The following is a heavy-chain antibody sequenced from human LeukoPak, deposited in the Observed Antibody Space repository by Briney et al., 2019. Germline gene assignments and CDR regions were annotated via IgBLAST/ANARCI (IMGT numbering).Heavy chain of an antibody. CDR3: ARISMLDSSGYDYFDY. CDR2: INPSGGST. CDR1: GGTFSSYA. J-gene: IGHJ4*02. Sequence: AASVKVSCKASGGTFSSYAISWVRQAPGQGLEWMGIINPSGGSTSYAQKFQGRVTMTRDMSTSTVYMELSSLRSEDTAVYYCARISMLDSSGYDYFDYWGQGTLVTVSS. D-gene: IGHD3-22*01. V-gene: IGHV1-46*01.